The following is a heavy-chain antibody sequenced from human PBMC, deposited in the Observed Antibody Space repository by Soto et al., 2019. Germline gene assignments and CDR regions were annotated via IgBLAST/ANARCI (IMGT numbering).Heavy chain of an antibody. J-gene: IGHJ6*03. Sequence: EVQLGESGGGLVQPGGSLRVSCAASGFTLSNYCMNWCRQAPGKGLEWVANIKRDGSENYYVDSVKGRFTISSDNAKNSLYLQLNSLRAEDTAVYYCARLQDRYMDVWGKGTTVTVSS. CDR2: IKRDGSEN. CDR1: GFTLSNYC. D-gene: IGHD4-4*01. V-gene: IGHV3-7*01. CDR3: ARLQDRYMDV.